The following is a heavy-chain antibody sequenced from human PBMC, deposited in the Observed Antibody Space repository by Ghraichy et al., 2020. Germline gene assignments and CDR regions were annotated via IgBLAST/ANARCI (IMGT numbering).Heavy chain of an antibody. Sequence: SETLSLTCAVYGGSFSGYYWSWIRQPPGKGLEWIGEINHSGSTNYNPSLKSRVTISVDTSKNQFSLKLSSVTAADTAVYYCARGAGVVVPAHWFDPWGQGTLVTVSS. J-gene: IGHJ5*02. D-gene: IGHD2-2*01. CDR1: GGSFSGYY. CDR3: ARGAGVVVPAHWFDP. V-gene: IGHV4-34*01. CDR2: INHSGST.